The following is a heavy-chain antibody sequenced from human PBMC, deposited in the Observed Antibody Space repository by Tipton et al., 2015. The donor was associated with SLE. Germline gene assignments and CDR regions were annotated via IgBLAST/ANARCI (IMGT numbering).Heavy chain of an antibody. CDR3: ARRTGATAMNWLDP. V-gene: IGHV4-34*01. CDR2: IDHSGST. J-gene: IGHJ5*02. Sequence: TLSLTCAVYGGSLNSGSFIAYYWSWIRQPPGKGLEWVGDIDHSGSTNYKPSLKSRLTISVDTSKNQFSLRLTSVTDADTAVYYCARRTGATAMNWLDPWGQGTLVTVSS. D-gene: IGHD2-21*02. CDR1: GGSLNSGSFIAYY.